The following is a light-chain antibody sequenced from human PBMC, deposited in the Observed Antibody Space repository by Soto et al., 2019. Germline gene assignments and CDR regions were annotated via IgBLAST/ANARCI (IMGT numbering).Light chain of an antibody. CDR3: QQYGSSPPIT. CDR2: GAS. Sequence: EIVLTQSPGTLSLSPGERATLSCRASQRVSSSHLAWYQHKPGQGPGLLIYGASTRATGIADRFSGSGSGTDFTLTIRRLAPEDFAVYYCQQYGSSPPITFGQGTRLEIK. J-gene: IGKJ5*01. V-gene: IGKV3-20*01. CDR1: QRVSSSH.